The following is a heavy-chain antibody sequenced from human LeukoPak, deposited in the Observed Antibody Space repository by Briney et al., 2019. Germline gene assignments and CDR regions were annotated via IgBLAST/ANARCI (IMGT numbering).Heavy chain of an antibody. J-gene: IGHJ6*02. CDR3: AAERYDRHFSGMDV. V-gene: IGHV1-58*02. Sequence: SVKVSCKASGFTFTSSAMQWVRQARGQRLEWIGWIVVGSGNTNYAQKFRERVTIIRDMSTSTAYMELSSLRSEDTAVYYCAAERYDRHFSGMDVWGQGTTVTVSS. CDR1: GFTFTSSA. D-gene: IGHD3-16*01. CDR2: IVVGSGNT.